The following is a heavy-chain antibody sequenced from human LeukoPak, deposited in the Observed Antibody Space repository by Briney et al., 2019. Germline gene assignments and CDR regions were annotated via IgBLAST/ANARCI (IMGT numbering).Heavy chain of an antibody. CDR1: GGSISSYF. D-gene: IGHD4-17*01. CDR2: ISNSGST. V-gene: IGHV4-59*12. J-gene: IGHJ4*02. Sequence: SETLSLTCIVSGGSISSYFWSWIRQPPGKGLEWIGYISNSGSTNYNPSLKSRVTISVDTSKNQFSLKLSSVTAADTAVYYCARGTTVTSDYWGQGTLVTVSS. CDR3: ARGTTVTSDY.